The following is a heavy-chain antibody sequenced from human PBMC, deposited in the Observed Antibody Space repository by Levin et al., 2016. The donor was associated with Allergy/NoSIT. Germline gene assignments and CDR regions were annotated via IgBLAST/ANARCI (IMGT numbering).Heavy chain of an antibody. D-gene: IGHD1-7*01. CDR2: IYYSGST. J-gene: IGHJ3*02. CDR3: ARDGRTGTASDAYDI. V-gene: IGHV4-59*01. Sequence: WIRQPPGKGLEWIGYIYYSGSTRYNPSLQSRVTISVDTSKNQFSLKLTSVTTADTAVYYCARDGRTGTASDAYDIWGRGTLVTVSS.